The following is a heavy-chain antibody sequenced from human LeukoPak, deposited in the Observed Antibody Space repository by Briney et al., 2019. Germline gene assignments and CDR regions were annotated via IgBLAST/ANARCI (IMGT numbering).Heavy chain of an antibody. J-gene: IGHJ4*02. V-gene: IGHV4-39*07. D-gene: IGHD4-17*01. CDR1: GDSISSSSYY. Sequence: SETLSLTCSVSGDSISSSSYYWGWIRQPPGKGLEWIGSIFYSGSTYYNPSLKSRVTISIDTSKNQFSLKLSSVTAADTAVYYCARSEYGDYGDFDYWGQGTLVTVSS. CDR2: IFYSGST. CDR3: ARSEYGDYGDFDY.